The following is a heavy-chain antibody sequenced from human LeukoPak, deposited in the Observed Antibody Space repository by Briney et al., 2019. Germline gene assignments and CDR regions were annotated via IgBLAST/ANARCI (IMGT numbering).Heavy chain of an antibody. J-gene: IGHJ3*02. CDR3: ARGLYDILTGYQDAFDI. V-gene: IGHV3-48*03. Sequence: GGSLRLSCAASGFTFSSYAMSWVRQAPGKGLEWVSYISSSGSTIYYADSVKGRFTISRDNAKNSLYLQMNSLRAEDTAVYYCARGLYDILTGYQDAFDIWGQGTMVTVSS. D-gene: IGHD3-9*01. CDR1: GFTFSSYA. CDR2: ISSSGSTI.